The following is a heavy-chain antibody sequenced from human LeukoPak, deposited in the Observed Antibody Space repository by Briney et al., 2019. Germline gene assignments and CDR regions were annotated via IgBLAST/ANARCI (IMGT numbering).Heavy chain of an antibody. V-gene: IGHV4-59*12. J-gene: IGHJ4*02. CDR1: GGSISSYY. Sequence: PSETLSLTCTVSGGSISSYYWSWIRQPPGKGLEWIGYIYYSGSTNYNPSLKSRVTISVHTSKNQFSLKLSSVTAADTAVYYCARVNIVATTYDYWGQGTLVTVSS. D-gene: IGHD5-12*01. CDR2: IYYSGST. CDR3: ARVNIVATTYDY.